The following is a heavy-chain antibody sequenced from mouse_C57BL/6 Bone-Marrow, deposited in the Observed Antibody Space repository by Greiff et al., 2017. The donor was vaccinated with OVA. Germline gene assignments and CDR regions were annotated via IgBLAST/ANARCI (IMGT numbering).Heavy chain of an antibody. CDR1: GFSLTSYG. V-gene: IGHV2-5*01. CDR2: IWRGGST. D-gene: IGHD2-4*01. CDR3: ATAIYYDYDVEGMDY. Sequence: QVQLQQSGPGLVQPSQSLSITCTVSGFSLTSYGVHWVRQSPGKGLEWLGVIWRGGSTDYNAAFMSRLSITKDNSKSQVFFKMISLQADDTAIYDCATAIYYDYDVEGMDYWGQGTSVTVSS. J-gene: IGHJ4*01.